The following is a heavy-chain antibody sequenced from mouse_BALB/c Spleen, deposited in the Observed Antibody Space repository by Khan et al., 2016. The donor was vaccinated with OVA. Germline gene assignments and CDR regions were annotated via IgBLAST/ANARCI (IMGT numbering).Heavy chain of an antibody. Sequence: VQLQESGPGLVAPSQSLSITCTVSGFSLSRYNINWVRQPPGKGLEWLGMIWGGGGTDYNSTLKSRLSIRKDNSKSQAFLKMHSLQTDDTAMFYCARGYYRYDVYYAMDYWGQGTSVTVSS. J-gene: IGHJ4*01. D-gene: IGHD2-14*01. CDR2: IWGGGGT. CDR3: ARGYYRYDVYYAMDY. CDR1: GFSLSRYN. V-gene: IGHV2-6-4*01.